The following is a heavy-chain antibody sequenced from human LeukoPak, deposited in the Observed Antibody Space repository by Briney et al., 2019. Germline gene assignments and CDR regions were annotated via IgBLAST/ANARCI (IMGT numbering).Heavy chain of an antibody. Sequence: SETLSLTCTVSGDSITGSSYYWGWIRQPPGKRLEWIGSFYYSGSTYYNPSLKSRVTISVDTSKKQFSLKLSSVTAADTAVYYCARSLLAFDYWGQGTLVTVSS. D-gene: IGHD2-8*02. CDR3: ARSLLAFDY. CDR2: FYYSGST. V-gene: IGHV4-39*01. CDR1: GDSITGSSYY. J-gene: IGHJ4*02.